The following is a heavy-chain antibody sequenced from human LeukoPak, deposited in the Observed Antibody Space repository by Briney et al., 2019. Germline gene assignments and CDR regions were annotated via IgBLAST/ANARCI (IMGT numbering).Heavy chain of an antibody. CDR3: AKDWGIQLPEADAFYI. CDR1: LFTFTTYG. Sequence: PGRSLRLSCAASLFTFTTYGMHWVRQAPGQGLEWVAVISYDGSNKYYADSVKGRFTISRDNSKNTLYLQMNSLRAEDTAVYYCAKDWGIQLPEADAFYIWGQGTMVTVSS. CDR2: ISYDGSNK. D-gene: IGHD3-16*01. J-gene: IGHJ3*02. V-gene: IGHV3-30*18.